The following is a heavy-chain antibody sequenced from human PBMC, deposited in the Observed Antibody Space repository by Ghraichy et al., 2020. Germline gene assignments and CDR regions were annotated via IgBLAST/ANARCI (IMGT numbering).Heavy chain of an antibody. CDR2: IRGSGSST. J-gene: IGHJ3*02. V-gene: IGHV3-23*01. Sequence: GGSLRLSCAASAFTFSSYAMTWVRQAPGKGLEWVSTIRGSGSSTYYTDSVKGRFTISRDNSKNTLYLQMNSLRAEVTAVYYCAKDRDYYDSSGYYFNAFDIWGQGTLVTVSS. CDR1: AFTFSSYA. D-gene: IGHD3-22*01. CDR3: AKDRDYYDSSGYYFNAFDI.